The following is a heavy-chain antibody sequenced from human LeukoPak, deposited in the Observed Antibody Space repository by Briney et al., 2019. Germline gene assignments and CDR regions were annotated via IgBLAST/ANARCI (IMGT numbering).Heavy chain of an antibody. D-gene: IGHD6-19*01. CDR2: ISGAGGST. CDR3: AKDQPRSGWAFDY. V-gene: IGHV3-23*01. J-gene: IGHJ4*02. CDR1: EFTFANHA. Sequence: GGSLRLSCVASEFTFANHAMSWVRQAPGKGLEWISAISGAGGSTFYADSVRGRFTISRDNSKNTLYLQMNSLRAEDTALYYCAKDQPRSGWAFDYWGQGTLVTVSS.